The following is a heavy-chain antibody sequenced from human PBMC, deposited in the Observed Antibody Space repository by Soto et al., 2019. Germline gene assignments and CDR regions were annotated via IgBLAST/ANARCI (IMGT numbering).Heavy chain of an antibody. V-gene: IGHV1-69*13. Sequence: SVKVSCKASGGTFSSYAISWVRQAPGQGLEWMGGIIPIFGTANYAQKFQGRVTITADESTSTDYMELSSLRSEDTAVYYCARYRFLEWLLSGWFDPWGQGTLVTVSS. J-gene: IGHJ5*02. CDR2: IIPIFGTA. CDR3: ARYRFLEWLLSGWFDP. D-gene: IGHD3-3*01. CDR1: GGTFSSYA.